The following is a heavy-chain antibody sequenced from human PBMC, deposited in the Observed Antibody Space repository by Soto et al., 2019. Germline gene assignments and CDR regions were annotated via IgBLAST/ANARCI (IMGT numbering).Heavy chain of an antibody. CDR2: ISGSGGST. J-gene: IGHJ4*02. V-gene: IGHV3-23*01. D-gene: IGHD1-7*01. CDR1: GFTFSNYA. Sequence: GGSLRLSCAASGFTFSNYAMSWVRQAPGRGLEWVSGISGSGGSTSYADSVKGRFTISRDNSKNTLYLQMNSLRAEDTAVYYCANPSTGNTTCCGEDCGQGTLATVSS. CDR3: ANPSTGNTTCCGED.